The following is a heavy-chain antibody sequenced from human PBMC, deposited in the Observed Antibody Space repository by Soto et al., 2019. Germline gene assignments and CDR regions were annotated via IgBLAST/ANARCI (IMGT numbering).Heavy chain of an antibody. Sequence: EVQLVESGGGLVKPGGSLRLSCAASGFTFSSYSMNWVRQAPGKGLEWVSSISSSSSYIYYADSVKGRFTISRDNAKNSLYLQMNSLRAEDTAVYYCARGPRRSSRAFDIWGQGTMVTVSS. CDR1: GFTFSSYS. V-gene: IGHV3-21*01. J-gene: IGHJ3*02. CDR2: ISSSSSYI. CDR3: ARGPRRSSRAFDI. D-gene: IGHD6-6*01.